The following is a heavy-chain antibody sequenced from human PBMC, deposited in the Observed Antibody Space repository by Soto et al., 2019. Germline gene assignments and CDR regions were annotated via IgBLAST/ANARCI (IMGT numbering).Heavy chain of an antibody. Sequence: GGSLRLSCTASGFTFSIYAMIWVRQAPGKGLEWVSGITGGGGTTYYADSVKGRFTISRDNSKNTVYAQISSLRAEDTAVYYCAKALGIEVIGTPRYFVLWGLGPLVTGSS. D-gene: IGHD2-2*03. CDR1: GFTFSIYA. V-gene: IGHV3-23*01. CDR3: AKALGIEVIGTPRYFVL. CDR2: ITGGGGTT. J-gene: IGHJ4*02.